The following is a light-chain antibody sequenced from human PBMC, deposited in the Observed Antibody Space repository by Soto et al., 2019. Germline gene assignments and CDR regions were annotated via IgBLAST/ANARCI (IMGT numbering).Light chain of an antibody. CDR3: SSYTSSSTGV. J-gene: IGLJ1*01. V-gene: IGLV2-14*01. CDR2: EVS. CDR1: ISDVGGYNY. Sequence: QSALTQPSSVCGSPGQSITISCTGTISDVGGYNYVSWYQQHPGKAPKLMIYEVSNRPSGVSNRFSGSKSGNTASLTISGLQAEAEADYYCSSYTSSSTGVFGTGTKVTVL.